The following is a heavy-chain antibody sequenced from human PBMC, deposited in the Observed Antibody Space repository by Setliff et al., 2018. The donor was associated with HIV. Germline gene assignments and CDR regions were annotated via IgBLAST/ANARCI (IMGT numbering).Heavy chain of an antibody. CDR2: IKQDGSEK. CDR1: GFTFSKFW. J-gene: IGHJ6*03. Sequence: GGSLRLSCIASGFTFSKFWMRWARQAPGKGLERVADIKQDGSEKYYVDSVKGRFTISRDNAKNSLYLQMNSLRAEDTAVYYCARDSYGGKIHYYMDVWGKGTTVTVSS. D-gene: IGHD2-15*01. CDR3: ARDSYGGKIHYYMDV. V-gene: IGHV3-7*03.